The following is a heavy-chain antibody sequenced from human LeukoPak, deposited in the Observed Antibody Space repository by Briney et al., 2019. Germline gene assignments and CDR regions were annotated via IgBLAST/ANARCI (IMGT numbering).Heavy chain of an antibody. CDR2: IKKDGSEK. CDR1: ELIFSDFC. J-gene: IGHJ4*02. CDR3: TRGGRYTSYYWQY. V-gene: IGHV3-7*01. Sequence: PGGSLRLSCVASELIFSDFCMTWVRQSRGKGLEWVATIKKDGSEKYYVDSVKGRFTISRDNAENTVYLHMNSLRVEDTAVYYCTRGGRYTSYYWQYWGLGTLVTVSS. D-gene: IGHD1-26*01.